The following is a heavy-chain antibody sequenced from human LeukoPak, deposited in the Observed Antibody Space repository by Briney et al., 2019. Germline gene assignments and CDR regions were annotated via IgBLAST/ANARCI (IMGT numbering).Heavy chain of an antibody. J-gene: IGHJ4*02. CDR3: ARLASRYGSGTQGLDY. D-gene: IGHD3-10*01. Sequence: PSETLSLTCTVSGGSISSSDYYWGWVRQPPGKGLEWIASIYYSGSTYYNPSLKSRVTISVDTSNNQFSLKLTSVTAADTAVFCCARLASRYGSGTQGLDYWGQGTLVTVSS. CDR1: GGSISSSDYY. CDR2: IYYSGST. V-gene: IGHV4-39*01.